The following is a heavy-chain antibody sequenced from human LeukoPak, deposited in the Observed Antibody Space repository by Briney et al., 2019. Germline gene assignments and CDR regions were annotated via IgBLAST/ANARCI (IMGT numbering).Heavy chain of an antibody. V-gene: IGHV3-72*01. CDR1: GFTFSSYS. CDR3: ARELSWNDAFDH. Sequence: GSLRLSCAASGFTFSSYSMNWVRQAPGKGLEWVGRTRNKANTYTIEYAASVKGRFTISRDDSKNSLYLQMNSLKTEDTAVYYCARELSWNDAFDHWGQGTVHTVS. D-gene: IGHD1-1*01. J-gene: IGHJ4*02. CDR2: TRNKANTYTI.